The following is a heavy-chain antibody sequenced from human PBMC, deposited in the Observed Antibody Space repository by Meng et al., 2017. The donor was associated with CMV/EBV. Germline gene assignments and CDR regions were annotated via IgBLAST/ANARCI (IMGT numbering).Heavy chain of an antibody. J-gene: IGHJ5*02. CDR1: GGSFSGYY. CDR2: INHSGST. CDR3: ARGLMVRGSRVNWFDP. V-gene: IGHV4-34*01. D-gene: IGHD3-10*01. Sequence: QVQLQLWGAGLLKPSETLSLTCAVYGGSFSGYYWSWIRQPPGKGLEWIGEINHSGSTNYNPSLKSRVTISVDTSKNQFSLKLSSVTAADTAVYYCARGLMVRGSRVNWFDPWGQGTLVTVSS.